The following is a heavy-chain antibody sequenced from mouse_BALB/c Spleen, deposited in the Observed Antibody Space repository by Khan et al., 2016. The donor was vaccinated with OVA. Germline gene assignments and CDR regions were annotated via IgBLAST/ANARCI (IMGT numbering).Heavy chain of an antibody. CDR1: GYSITSGYA. Sequence: EVQLQESGPGLVKPSQSLSLTCTVTGYSITSGYAWNWIRQFPGNKLEWMGYISYSGGTSSNPSLKSRISITRDTSKNQFFLQLNSVTTEDTATHYCARGNYYGYYFDYWGQGTTLTVSS. D-gene: IGHD1-1*01. J-gene: IGHJ2*01. CDR3: ARGNYYGYYFDY. V-gene: IGHV3-2*02. CDR2: ISYSGGT.